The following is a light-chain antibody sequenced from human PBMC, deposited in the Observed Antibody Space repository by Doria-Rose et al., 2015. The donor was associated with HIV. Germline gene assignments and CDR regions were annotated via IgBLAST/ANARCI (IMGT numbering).Light chain of an antibody. J-gene: IGLJ2*01. CDR2: DND. V-gene: IGLV1-51*01. CDR3: GTYDTSLSASV. Sequence: AAPGQKVTISCSGSSSNIGNNYVSWYQHVPGTAPQLLIYDNDIRPSGVPDRFSGSKSGTSATLGITGLQTGDEADYYCGTYDTSLSASVFGGGTRLTVL. CDR1: SSNIGNNY.